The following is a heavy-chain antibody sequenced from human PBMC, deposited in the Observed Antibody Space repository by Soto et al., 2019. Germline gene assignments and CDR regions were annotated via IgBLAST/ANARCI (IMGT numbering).Heavy chain of an antibody. CDR1: GYTFTSYD. V-gene: IGHV1-8*01. CDR2: MNPNSGNT. D-gene: IGHD2-2*01. Sequence: ASVKVSCKASGYTFTSYDINWVRQATGQGLEWMGWMNPNSGNTGYAQKNQGRVTMTRNTSISTAYMELSSLRSEDTAVYYCVSGHGVPAARTRRYYFYYMDVWGKGTTVTV. CDR3: VSGHGVPAARTRRYYFYYMDV. J-gene: IGHJ6*03.